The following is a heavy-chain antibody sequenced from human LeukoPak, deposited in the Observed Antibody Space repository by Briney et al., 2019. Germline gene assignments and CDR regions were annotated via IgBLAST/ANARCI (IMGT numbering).Heavy chain of an antibody. CDR1: RFTFSSYG. Sequence: PGGSLRLSCAASRFTFSSYGMHWVRQAPGKGLEWVANIKQDGSEKYYEDSVKGRFTISRDNARNTLFLQMDSLRAEDTAVYYCARESVRRISMRSKGFFDYWGRGTRVTVSS. CDR2: IKQDGSEK. CDR3: ARESVRRISMRSKGFFDY. J-gene: IGHJ4*02. D-gene: IGHD3-22*01. V-gene: IGHV3-7*01.